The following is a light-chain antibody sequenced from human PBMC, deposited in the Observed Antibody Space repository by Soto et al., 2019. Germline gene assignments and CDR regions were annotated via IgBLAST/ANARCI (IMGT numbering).Light chain of an antibody. CDR2: SAS. V-gene: IGKV1-9*01. Sequence: DIPLTQSPSVLSASVGDTVTITCRASQALSNYLAWYQQKPGKAPDLLIYSASTLPSGVPSRFSGSGSETEFSLTIRALQPEDFATYYCQQLSRYPLTFGGGTKVDIK. J-gene: IGKJ4*01. CDR3: QQLSRYPLT. CDR1: QALSNY.